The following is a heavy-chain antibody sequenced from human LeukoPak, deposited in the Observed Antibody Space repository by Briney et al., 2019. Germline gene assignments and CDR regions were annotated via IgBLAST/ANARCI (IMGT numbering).Heavy chain of an antibody. D-gene: IGHD2-2*02. CDR3: ARSRRLDCSSTSCYILYYYYMDV. CDR2: INWNGGST. V-gene: IGHV3-20*04. J-gene: IGHJ6*03. Sequence: GGSLRLSCAASGLTFDDYGMSWVRQAPGKGLEWVSGINWNGGSTGYADSVKGRFTISRDNAKNSLYLQMNSLRAEDTALYYCARSRRLDCSSTSCYILYYYYMDVWGKGTTVTVSS. CDR1: GLTFDDYG.